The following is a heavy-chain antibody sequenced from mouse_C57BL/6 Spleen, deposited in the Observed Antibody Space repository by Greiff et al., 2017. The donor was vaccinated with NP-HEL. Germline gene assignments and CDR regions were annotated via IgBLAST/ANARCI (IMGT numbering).Heavy chain of an antibody. D-gene: IGHD1-1*01. CDR1: GYTFTSYW. J-gene: IGHJ2*01. V-gene: IGHV1-50*01. CDR3: ARGGDYYGSSYGY. Sequence: QVQLQQSGAELVKPGASVKLSCKASGYTFTSYWMQWVKQRPGQGLEWIGEIDPSDSYTNYNQKFKGKATLTVDTSSSTAYMQLSSLTSEDSAVYYCARGGDYYGSSYGYWGQGTTLTVSS. CDR2: IDPSDSYT.